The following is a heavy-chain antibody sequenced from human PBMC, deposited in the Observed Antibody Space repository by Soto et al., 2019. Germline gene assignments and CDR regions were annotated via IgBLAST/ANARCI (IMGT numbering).Heavy chain of an antibody. D-gene: IGHD6-13*01. CDR3: ARGGYSSSPADP. J-gene: IGHJ5*02. CDR1: GFTFSSYS. CDR2: ISSSSSYI. Sequence: GGSLRLSCAASGFTFSSYSMNWVRQAPGKGLEWVSSISSSSSYIYYADSLKGRFTISRDNAKNSLYLQMNSLRAEDTAVYYCARGGYSSSPADPWGQGTLVTVSS. V-gene: IGHV3-21*01.